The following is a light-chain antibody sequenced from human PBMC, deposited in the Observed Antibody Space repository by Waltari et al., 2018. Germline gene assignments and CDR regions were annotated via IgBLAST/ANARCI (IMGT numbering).Light chain of an antibody. CDR3: ETGGHGTWV. CDR2: VNSDGSH. CDR1: SGHSSNI. V-gene: IGLV4-69*01. Sequence: QLVLTQSPSASASLGASVKLTCTLSSGHSSNIIAWLQQQPGKGPGYLLKVNSDGSHRRGDDIPNRFSGSSSGAERYRTISSLQSEDEADYYCETGGHGTWVFGGGTKLTVL. J-gene: IGLJ3*02.